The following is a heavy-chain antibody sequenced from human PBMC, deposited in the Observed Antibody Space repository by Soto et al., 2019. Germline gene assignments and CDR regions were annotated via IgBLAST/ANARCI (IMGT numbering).Heavy chain of an antibody. J-gene: IGHJ4*02. CDR2: IYYSGST. CDR1: GGSTSSGGYY. D-gene: IGHD3-3*01. V-gene: IGHV4-31*03. Sequence: QVQLQESGPGLVKPSQTLSLTCTVSGGSTSSGGYYWSWIRQHPGKGLEWIGYIYYSGSTYYNPSLKSRVTISVDTSKNQFSLKLSSVTAADTAVYYCARVASTYYDFWSGYYEGAPFDYWGQGTLVTVSS. CDR3: ARVASTYYDFWSGYYEGAPFDY.